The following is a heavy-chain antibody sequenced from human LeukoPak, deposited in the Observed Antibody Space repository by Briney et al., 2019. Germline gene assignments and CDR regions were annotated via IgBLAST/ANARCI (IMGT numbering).Heavy chain of an antibody. CDR1: GDSISSSSYY. CDR2: IYYSGST. J-gene: IGHJ4*02. CDR3: ATWGGSGYFDY. V-gene: IGHV4-39*01. Sequence: KASETLSLTCTVSGDSISSSSYYWGWIRQPPGKGLEWIGSIYYSGSTYYNPSLKSRVTISVDTSKNQFSLKLSSVTAADTAVYYCATWGGSGYFDYWGRGTLVTVSS. D-gene: IGHD3-22*01.